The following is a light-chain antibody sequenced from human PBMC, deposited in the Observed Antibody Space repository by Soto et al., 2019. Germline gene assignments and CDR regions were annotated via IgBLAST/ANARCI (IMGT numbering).Light chain of an antibody. J-gene: IGKJ2*01. CDR1: QSVSRSY. CDR3: QQYGSSPPYT. Sequence: EIVLTQSPATLSLSPGERATLSCRASQSVSRSYLAWYQQKPGQAPRLLIYGASSRATGIPDRFSGSGSGTDFTVTISRLEPEDFVVYYCQQYGSSPPYTFGQGTKLEIK. CDR2: GAS. V-gene: IGKV3-20*01.